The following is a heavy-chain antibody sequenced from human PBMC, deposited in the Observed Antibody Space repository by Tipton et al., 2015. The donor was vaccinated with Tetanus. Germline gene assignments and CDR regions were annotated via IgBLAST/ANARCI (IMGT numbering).Heavy chain of an antibody. Sequence: TLSLTCSVSGDSINSGDYYWSWIRQPPGKGLEWIGSISYSGSTYHNPSLKSRVAISVDTSKNQFSLKLSSVTAADTAIYYCARHAHGYGALLAGERFYYYGVDVWGQGTTVTVSS. D-gene: IGHD5-18*01. CDR3: ARHAHGYGALLAGERFYYYGVDV. J-gene: IGHJ6*02. CDR2: ISYSGST. V-gene: IGHV4-39*01. CDR1: GDSINSGDYY.